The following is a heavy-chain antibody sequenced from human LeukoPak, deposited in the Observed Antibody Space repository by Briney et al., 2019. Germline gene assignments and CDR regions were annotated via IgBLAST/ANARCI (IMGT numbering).Heavy chain of an antibody. V-gene: IGHV3-30*02. CDR3: VKDQGRYFDL. CDR2: IRYDGSNK. Sequence: GGSLRLSCAASGFTFSSYGMHWVRQAPGKGLEWVAFIRYDGSNKYYAESVKGRFTISRDNSNNTLYLQMNSLRAEDTAVYYCVKDQGRYFDLWGRGTLVTVSS. CDR1: GFTFSSYG. J-gene: IGHJ2*01. D-gene: IGHD3-10*01.